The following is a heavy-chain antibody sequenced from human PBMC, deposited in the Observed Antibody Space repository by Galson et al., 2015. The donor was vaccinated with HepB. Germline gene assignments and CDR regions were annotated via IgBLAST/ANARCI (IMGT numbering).Heavy chain of an antibody. V-gene: IGHV3-30*03. CDR3: ARGGSWSGVH. J-gene: IGHJ4*02. CDR2: VSSDGSGK. CDR1: GFTFSTYG. Sequence: SLRLSCAASGFTFSTYGMHWVRQAPGKGLQWVAAVSSDGSGKYYVDSVKGRFTISGDNSHNTLYLQMNSLRAEDTAVYYCARGGSWSGVHWGQGTLVTVSS. D-gene: IGHD6-13*01.